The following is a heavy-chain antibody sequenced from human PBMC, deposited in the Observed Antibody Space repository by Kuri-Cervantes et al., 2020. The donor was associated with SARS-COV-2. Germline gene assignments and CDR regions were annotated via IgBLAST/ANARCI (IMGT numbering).Heavy chain of an antibody. J-gene: IGHJ4*02. V-gene: IGHV1-18*01. CDR3: ARANGVVATLGSFGS. Sequence: ASVKVSCKASGYTFSNYGISWVRQAPGQGLQWMGWISAYNGLTDYAQKFQGRVTMTTDTSTSTAYMELRSLRTDDTAMYYCARANGVVATLGSFGSWGQGTLVTVSS. CDR1: GYTFSNYG. CDR2: ISAYNGLT. D-gene: IGHD5-12*01.